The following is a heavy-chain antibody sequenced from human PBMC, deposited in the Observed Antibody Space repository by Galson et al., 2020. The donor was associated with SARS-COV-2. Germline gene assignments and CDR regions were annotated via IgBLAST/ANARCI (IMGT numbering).Heavy chain of an antibody. Sequence: SETLSLTCAVSGGSISTGYNSWSWLRQPPGKGLEWIAYIYHSGSTYYNQSLASRVTISVDRSKNQFSLKLTSVTAADTAVYYCARVIAAGDWYFDLWGRGTLVTVSS. CDR3: ARVIAAGDWYFDL. V-gene: IGHV4-30-2*01. CDR2: IYHSGST. J-gene: IGHJ2*01. CDR1: GGSISTGYNS. D-gene: IGHD6-13*01.